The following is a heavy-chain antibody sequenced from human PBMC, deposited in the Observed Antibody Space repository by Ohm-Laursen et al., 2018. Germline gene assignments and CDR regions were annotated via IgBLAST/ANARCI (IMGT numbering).Heavy chain of an antibody. CDR2: INTDGSST. J-gene: IGHJ4*02. CDR3: ARNSSTWGRSVDY. CDR1: GFTFSSYW. D-gene: IGHD2-2*01. Sequence: SLRLSCSASGFTFSSYWMDWVRQAPGKGLVWVSHINTDGSSTNYADSVKGRFTVSRDNAKNSLFLQMNSLRAEDTAVYYCARNSSTWGRSVDYWGQGALVTVSS. V-gene: IGHV3-74*01.